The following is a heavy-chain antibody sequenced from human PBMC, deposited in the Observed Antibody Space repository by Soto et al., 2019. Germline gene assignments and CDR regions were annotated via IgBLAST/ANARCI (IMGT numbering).Heavy chain of an antibody. CDR3: ARHRIGVGGYCSSTSCFPFLDY. CDR2: IYYSGST. V-gene: IGHV4-59*08. D-gene: IGHD2-2*01. J-gene: IGHJ4*02. Sequence: SETLSLTCTVSGGSISSYYWSWIRQPPGKGLEWIGYIYYSGSTNYNPSLKSRVTISVDTSKNQFSLKLSSVTAADTAVYYCARHRIGVGGYCSSTSCFPFLDYWGQGTLVTVSS. CDR1: GGSISSYY.